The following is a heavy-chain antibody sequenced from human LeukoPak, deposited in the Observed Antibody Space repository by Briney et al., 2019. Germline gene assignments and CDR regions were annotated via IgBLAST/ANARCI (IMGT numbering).Heavy chain of an antibody. Sequence: ASVKVSCKAAGYTFTTFGFTWVRQAPGQGLEWLGWISTYNSNINYAQNLQDRLTLTTDTSTSTAYMELSSLRFDDTAMSYCTRGRLPADAFNVWGQGTLVTVSS. CDR2: ISTYNSNI. V-gene: IGHV1-18*01. J-gene: IGHJ3*01. CDR3: TRGRLPADAFNV. CDR1: GYTFTTFG. D-gene: IGHD2-2*01.